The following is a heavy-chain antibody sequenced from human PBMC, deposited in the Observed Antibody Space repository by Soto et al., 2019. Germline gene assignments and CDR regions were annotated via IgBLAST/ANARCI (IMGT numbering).Heavy chain of an antibody. CDR3: AKGSDFWSGYLGYSDY. V-gene: IGHV3-9*01. J-gene: IGHJ4*02. CDR1: GFTFDDYA. Sequence: GGSLRLSCAASGFTFDDYAMHWVRQAPGKGLEWVSGISWNSGSIGYADSVKGRFTISRDNAKNSLYLQMNSLRAEDTALYYCAKGSDFWSGYLGYSDYWGQGTLVTVSS. CDR2: ISWNSGSI. D-gene: IGHD3-3*01.